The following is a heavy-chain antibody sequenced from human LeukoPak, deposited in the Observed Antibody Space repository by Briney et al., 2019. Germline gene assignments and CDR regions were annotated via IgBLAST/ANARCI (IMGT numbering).Heavy chain of an antibody. CDR3: ANSAGYTFGSYYLDY. J-gene: IGHJ4*02. CDR2: ISGSGVST. V-gene: IGHV3-23*01. D-gene: IGHD5-18*01. Sequence: GGSLRLSCAASGVTFSSYVMSWVRQALGKGLEWVSGISGSGVSTYYAGSVKGRFTISRDNSKNTLYLQMTSLRADDTAVYYCANSAGYTFGSYYLDYWGQGTLVTVSS. CDR1: GVTFSSYV.